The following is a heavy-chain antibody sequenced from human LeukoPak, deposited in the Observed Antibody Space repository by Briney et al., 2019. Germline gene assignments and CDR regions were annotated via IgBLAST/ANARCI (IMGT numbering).Heavy chain of an antibody. D-gene: IGHD2-2*01. CDR1: GFTFSIYE. Sequence: GGSLRLSCAASGFTFSIYEMNWVRQAPGKGLECLSYISSSGSTIFYADSVKGRFTISRDNAENSLYLQMNSLRAEDTAVYYCARETDSTLFDYWGQGTLVTVSS. V-gene: IGHV3-48*03. CDR3: ARETDSTLFDY. CDR2: ISSSGSTI. J-gene: IGHJ4*02.